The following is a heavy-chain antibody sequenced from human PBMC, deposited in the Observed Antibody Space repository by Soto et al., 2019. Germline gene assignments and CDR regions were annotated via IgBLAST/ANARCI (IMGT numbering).Heavy chain of an antibody. CDR2: IIPIFGTA. CDR3: ARGAVLRYFDWLWSSYYYGMDV. Sequence: GASVKVSCKASGGTFSSYAISWVRQAPGQGLEWMGGIIPIFGTANYAQKFQGRVTITADESTSTAYMELSSLRSEDTAVHYCARGAVLRYFDWLWSSYYYGMDVWGQGTTVTVSS. CDR1: GGTFSSYA. V-gene: IGHV1-69*13. D-gene: IGHD3-9*01. J-gene: IGHJ6*02.